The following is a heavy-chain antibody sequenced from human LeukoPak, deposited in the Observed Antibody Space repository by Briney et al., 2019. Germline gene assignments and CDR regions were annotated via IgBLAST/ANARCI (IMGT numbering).Heavy chain of an antibody. V-gene: IGHV3-23*01. Sequence: GGSLRLSCAASGITFTSYAMTWVRQAPGKGLEWVSSIAGSGDSSFYADSVKGRFIISRDNSKDTLYLQMNNLRVEDTAIYYCARGGSSSSWFDPWGQGTLVTVSS. CDR1: GITFTSYA. CDR3: ARGGSSSSWFDP. J-gene: IGHJ5*02. D-gene: IGHD6-13*01. CDR2: IAGSGDSS.